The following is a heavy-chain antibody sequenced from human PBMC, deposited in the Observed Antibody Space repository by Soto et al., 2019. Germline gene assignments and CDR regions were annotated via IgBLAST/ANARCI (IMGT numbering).Heavy chain of an antibody. CDR2: MSSTTTYT. Sequence: QVQLVESGGGLVRPGGSLRLSCAASGFTFTDYFMSWIRQAPGKGLEWVSYMSSTTTYTNCADSVEGRFTISRDNAKNSLYLQMNTVRADDAAVYDCARGGGGPRGWLAPWGQGTLVIVSS. D-gene: IGHD3-16*01. CDR3: ARGGGGPRGWLAP. CDR1: GFTFTDYF. J-gene: IGHJ5*02. V-gene: IGHV3-11*05.